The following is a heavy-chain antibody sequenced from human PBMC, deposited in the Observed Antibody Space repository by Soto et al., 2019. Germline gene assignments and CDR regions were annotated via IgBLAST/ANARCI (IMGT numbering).Heavy chain of an antibody. CDR2: INAGNGNT. D-gene: IGHD2-2*01. Sequence: ASVKVSCRASGYTFTSYPLHWVRQAPGQRLEWMGWINAGNGNTEYSQIFQGRVTITRDTSASTAYMELSSLRSEDTAVYYCARDLNTILVVPSAIGGWGQGTLVTVSS. V-gene: IGHV1-3*01. CDR3: ARDLNTILVVPSAIGG. CDR1: GYTFTSYP. J-gene: IGHJ4*02.